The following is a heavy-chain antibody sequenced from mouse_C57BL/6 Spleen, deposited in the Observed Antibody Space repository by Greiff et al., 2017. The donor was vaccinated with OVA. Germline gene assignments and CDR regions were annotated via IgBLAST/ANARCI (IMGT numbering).Heavy chain of an antibody. V-gene: IGHV14-1*01. D-gene: IGHD1-1*01. CDR2: IDPEDGDT. CDR1: GFNIKDYY. CDR3: TIYYYGSSDY. J-gene: IGHJ2*01. Sequence: VQLQQSGAELVRPGASVKLSCTASGFNIKDYYMHWVKQRPEQGLEWIGRIDPEDGDTEYAPKFQGKATMTAYTSSNTAYLQLSSLTSEDTAVYYCTIYYYGSSDYWGQGTTLTVSS.